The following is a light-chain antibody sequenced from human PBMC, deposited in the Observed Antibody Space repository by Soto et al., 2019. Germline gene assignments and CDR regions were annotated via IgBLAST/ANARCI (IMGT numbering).Light chain of an antibody. CDR1: QSISTW. Sequence: DIQMTQSPSTLSASVGVKVTITCRASQSISTWLAWYQQKPGKAPKLLIYDASSLESGVPSRFSGSGSGTEFTLTISSLQPEDFASYYCQQYNSYSTFGQGTKVDIK. CDR3: QQYNSYST. J-gene: IGKJ1*01. CDR2: DAS. V-gene: IGKV1-5*01.